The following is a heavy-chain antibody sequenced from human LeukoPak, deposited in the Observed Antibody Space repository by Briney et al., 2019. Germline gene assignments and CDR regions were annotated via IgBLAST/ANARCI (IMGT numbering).Heavy chain of an antibody. Sequence: SQTLSLTCTVSGGSISSGGYYWSWIRQPPGKGLEWIGYIYHSGSTYYNPSLKSRVTISVDRSKNQFSLKLSPVTAADTAVYYCATADVDTAQPFDYWGQGTLVAVSS. CDR1: GGSISSGGYY. CDR2: IYHSGST. V-gene: IGHV4-30-2*01. CDR3: ATADVDTAQPFDY. D-gene: IGHD5-18*01. J-gene: IGHJ4*02.